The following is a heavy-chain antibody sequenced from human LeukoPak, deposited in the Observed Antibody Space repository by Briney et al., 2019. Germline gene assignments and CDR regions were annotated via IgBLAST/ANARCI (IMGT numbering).Heavy chain of an antibody. CDR3: ARSIAVAGKVNYFDY. CDR2: IYTNGST. D-gene: IGHD6-19*01. CDR1: GASISSYY. Sequence: SETLSLTCTVSGASISSYYWSWIRQPAGKGLEWIGRIYTNGSTNYNSSLKSRVTMSVDTSKNQFSLKLSSVTAADTAVYYCARSIAVAGKVNYFDYWGQGTLVTVSS. V-gene: IGHV4-4*07. J-gene: IGHJ4*02.